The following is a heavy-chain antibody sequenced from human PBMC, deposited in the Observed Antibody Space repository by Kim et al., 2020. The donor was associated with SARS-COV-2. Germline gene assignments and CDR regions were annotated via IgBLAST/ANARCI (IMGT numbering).Heavy chain of an antibody. Sequence: ASVKVSCKVSEYTLPELSMHWVRQAPGKGLEWMGGFDPEDGETIYAQKFQGRVTMTEDTSTDTAYMELSSLRSEDTAVYYCATAPAVRGVIGSYHYYYGMDDGGQGTTGNDS. CDR1: EYTLPELS. CDR2: FDPEDGET. V-gene: IGHV1-24*01. CDR3: ATAPAVRGVIGSYHYYYGMDD. D-gene: IGHD3-10*01. J-gene: IGHJ6*01.